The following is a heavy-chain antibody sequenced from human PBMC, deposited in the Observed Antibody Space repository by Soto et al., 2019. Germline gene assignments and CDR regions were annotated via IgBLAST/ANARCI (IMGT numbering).Heavy chain of an antibody. D-gene: IGHD3-22*01. CDR2: IYYSGST. CDR3: ARESSGYYYYYYGMDV. V-gene: IGHV4-31*03. J-gene: IGHJ6*02. Sequence: QVPLQESGPGLVKPSQTLSLTCTVSGGSISSGGYYWSWIRQHPGKGLEWIGYIYYSGSTYYNPSLKSRVTISVDTSKNQFSLKLSSVTAADTAVYYCARESSGYYYYYYGMDVWGQGTTVTVSS. CDR1: GGSISSGGYY.